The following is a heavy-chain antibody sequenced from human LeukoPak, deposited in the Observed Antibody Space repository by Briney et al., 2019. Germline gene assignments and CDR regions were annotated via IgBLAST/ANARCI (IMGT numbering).Heavy chain of an antibody. CDR3: AKRADYDDYHFDY. J-gene: IGHJ4*02. CDR2: IRYDGNSK. Sequence: PGGSLRLSCAAPGFTFSSYGMHWVRQAPGKGLEWVAFIRYDGNSKYYADSVKGRFTISRDNSKNTLYLQMNSLRAEDTAVYYCAKRADYDDYHFDYWGQGTLVTVSS. D-gene: IGHD4-17*01. V-gene: IGHV3-30*02. CDR1: GFTFSSYG.